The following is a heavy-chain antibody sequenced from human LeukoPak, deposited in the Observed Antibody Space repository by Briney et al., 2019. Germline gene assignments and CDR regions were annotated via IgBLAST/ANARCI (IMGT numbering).Heavy chain of an antibody. CDR1: GFTFNTYW. D-gene: IGHD1-26*01. CDR2: IWYDGSNK. Sequence: GGSLRLSCAASGFTFNTYWMTWVRQAPGKGLEWVAVIWYDGSNKYYADSVKGRFTISRDNSKNTLYLQMNSLRVEDTAMYYCATNSGSPGGYWGQGTLVTVSS. J-gene: IGHJ4*02. CDR3: ATNSGSPGGY. V-gene: IGHV3-33*08.